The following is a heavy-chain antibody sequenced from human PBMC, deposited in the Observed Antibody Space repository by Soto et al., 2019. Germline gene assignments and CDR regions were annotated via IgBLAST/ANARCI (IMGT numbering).Heavy chain of an antibody. CDR1: GFTFGSYA. D-gene: IGHD6-19*01. J-gene: IGHJ4*02. CDR3: AKDSYTSGWYYFDS. V-gene: IGHV3-23*01. Sequence: EVHLLESGGGLVQPGGSLRLSCTASGFTFGSYAMSWVRQAPGQGLEWVSGMSGNGVTTYYADSVKGRFTISRDNSKNTLYLQMNSLRAEDTAIYYCAKDSYTSGWYYFDSWGQGTLVTVSS. CDR2: MSGNGVTT.